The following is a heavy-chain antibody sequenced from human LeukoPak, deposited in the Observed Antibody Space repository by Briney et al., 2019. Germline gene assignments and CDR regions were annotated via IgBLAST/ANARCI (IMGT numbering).Heavy chain of an antibody. Sequence: ASVKVSCKASGYTFAGQYMHWVRQAPGQGLEWMGWISLNSGGTNYAQKFQGRVTMTRDTSISTAYMELSRLRSDDTAVYYCARPFYDILTGYYSVDLDYWGQGTLVTVSS. CDR2: ISLNSGGT. CDR3: ARPFYDILTGYYSVDLDY. V-gene: IGHV1-2*02. J-gene: IGHJ4*02. CDR1: GYTFAGQY. D-gene: IGHD3-9*01.